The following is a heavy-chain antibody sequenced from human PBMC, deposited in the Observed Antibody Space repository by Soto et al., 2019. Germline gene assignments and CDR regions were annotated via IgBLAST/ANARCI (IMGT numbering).Heavy chain of an antibody. CDR1: GFTFSRAA. J-gene: IGHJ4*02. D-gene: IGHD2-2*01. Sequence: EVQLLESGGGLVQPGGSLRLSCEASGFTFSRAAMNWVRQAPGKGLEWVAAIRGSDAGALDADSVWGRFTITRDNPQNTIYRPMASVIFEDTAIYHCTRDPGTRNSCYFDLWGEGSLVTVSS. V-gene: IGHV3-23*01. CDR3: TRDPGTRNSCYFDL. CDR2: IRGSDAGA.